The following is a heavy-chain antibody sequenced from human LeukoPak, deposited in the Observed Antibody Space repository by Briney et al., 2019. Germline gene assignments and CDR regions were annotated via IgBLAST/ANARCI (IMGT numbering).Heavy chain of an antibody. D-gene: IGHD6-13*01. J-gene: IGHJ4*02. CDR3: ARDRGIAAAGAEVDY. V-gene: IGHV4-4*07. Sequence: PSETLSLTCTVSGCSISSYYWSWIRQPAGKGLEWIARINTSGSTNYNPSLKSRVTISIDTSKNQISLKLSSVTAADTAVDYGARDRGIAAAGAEVDYWGQGNLVTVSS. CDR2: INTSGST. CDR1: GCSISSYY.